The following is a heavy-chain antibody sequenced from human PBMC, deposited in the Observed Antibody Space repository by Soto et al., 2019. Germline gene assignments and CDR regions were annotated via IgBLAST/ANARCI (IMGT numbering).Heavy chain of an antibody. V-gene: IGHV1-58*02. CDR3: AAVFTVTTAFCYFDY. CDR2: IVVGSGNT. D-gene: IGHD4-17*01. Sequence: SVKVSCKASGFTLTSSAMQWVRQARGQRLEWIGWIVVGSGNTNYAQKFQERVTITRDMSTSTAYMELSSLRSEDTAVYYCAAVFTVTTAFCYFDYRGQGTLVTVSS. CDR1: GFTLTSSA. J-gene: IGHJ4*02.